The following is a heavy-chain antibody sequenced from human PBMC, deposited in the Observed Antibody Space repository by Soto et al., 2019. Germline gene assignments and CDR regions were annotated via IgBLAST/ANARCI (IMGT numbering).Heavy chain of an antibody. J-gene: IGHJ4*02. D-gene: IGHD2-21*02. Sequence: GSLRLSCASSGFNVNSDYMNWVRQTPGKGLEWVASIYSGETTYYADSVRGRFTISSDKSKNTLYFQLSSLRIEDTAVYYCTRDGRGLGRLSLFEYWGQGVLVTVSS. CDR1: GFNVNSDY. V-gene: IGHV3-53*01. CDR3: TRDGRGLGRLSLFEY. CDR2: IYSGETT.